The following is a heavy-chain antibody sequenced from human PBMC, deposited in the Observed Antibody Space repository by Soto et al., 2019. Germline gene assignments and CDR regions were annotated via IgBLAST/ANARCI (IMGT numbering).Heavy chain of an antibody. CDR2: IIPILGIA. D-gene: IGHD6-19*01. Sequence: GASVKVSCKASGGTFSSYTISWVRQAPGQGLEWMGRIIPILGIANYAQKFQGRVTITADKSTSTAYMELSSLRSEDTAVYYCARGEPQQWLVQGEYFQHWGQGTLVTVSS. CDR3: ARGEPQQWLVQGEYFQH. CDR1: GGTFSSYT. V-gene: IGHV1-69*02. J-gene: IGHJ1*01.